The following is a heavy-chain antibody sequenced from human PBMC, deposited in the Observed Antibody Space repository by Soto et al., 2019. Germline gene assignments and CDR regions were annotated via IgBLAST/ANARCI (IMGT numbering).Heavy chain of an antibody. CDR2: ISSTTNYI. J-gene: IGHJ4*02. CDR1: GFTFTRYS. Sequence: GGSLRLSCAASGFTFTRYSMNWGRQAPGKGLEWVSSISSTTNYIYYADSMKGRFTVSRDNAKNSVYLEMNSLSAEDTAVYYCARESEDLTSNFDYWGQGTLVTVSS. CDR3: ARESEDLTSNFDY. V-gene: IGHV3-21*01.